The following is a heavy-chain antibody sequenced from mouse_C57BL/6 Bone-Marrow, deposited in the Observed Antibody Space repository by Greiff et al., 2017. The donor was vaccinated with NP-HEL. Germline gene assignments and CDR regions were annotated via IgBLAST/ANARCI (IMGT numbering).Heavy chain of an antibody. D-gene: IGHD1-1*01. Sequence: QVQLQQSGAELVKPGASVKISCKASGYAFSSYWMNWVKQRPGKGLEWIGQIYPGDGDTNYNGKFKGKATLTADKSSSTAYMQLSSLTSEDSAVYFCARQVLLRYPWFAYGGQGTRVTVSA. CDR2: IYPGDGDT. V-gene: IGHV1-80*01. CDR3: ARQVLLRYPWFAY. J-gene: IGHJ3*01. CDR1: GYAFSSYW.